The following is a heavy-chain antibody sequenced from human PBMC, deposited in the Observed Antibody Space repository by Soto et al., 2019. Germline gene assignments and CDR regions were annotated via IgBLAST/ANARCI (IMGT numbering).Heavy chain of an antibody. CDR3: AHVYWVAAGIRYYFDY. CDR2: IYWDDDK. J-gene: IGHJ4*02. D-gene: IGHD1-1*01. Sequence: QITLKESGPTLVKPTQTLTLTCTFSGFSLTTDAVGVGWIRQPSGKALEWLALIYWDDDKRYSPGQKSRLTITKDASRNQVVLTLTNMDPADTATYYCAHVYWVAAGIRYYFDYWGQGTLVTVSS. V-gene: IGHV2-5*02. CDR1: GFSLTTDAVG.